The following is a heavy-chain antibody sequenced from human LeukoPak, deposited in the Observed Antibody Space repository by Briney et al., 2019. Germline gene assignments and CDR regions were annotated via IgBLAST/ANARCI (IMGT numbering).Heavy chain of an antibody. Sequence: SETLSLTCTVSGGSVSSGSYYWSWIRQPPGKGLEWIGYIYYSGSTNYNPSLKSRVTISVDTSKNQFSLKLSSVTAADTAVYYCAKAGQWELLSWFDPWGQGTLVTVSS. CDR3: AKAGQWELLSWFDP. CDR2: IYYSGST. D-gene: IGHD1-26*01. CDR1: GGSVSSGSYY. V-gene: IGHV4-61*01. J-gene: IGHJ5*02.